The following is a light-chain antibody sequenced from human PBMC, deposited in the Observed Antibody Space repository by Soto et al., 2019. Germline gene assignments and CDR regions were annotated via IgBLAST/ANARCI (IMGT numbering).Light chain of an antibody. V-gene: IGLV2-14*01. Sequence: QSALTQPASGSGSPGQTITVSCTGTSSDFGGYDYASWYQLHPGKAPKLMVFEVSNRPSGVSYRFSGSKSGNTASLTISGLQAEDEADYFCSSYSISTAYLFGTGTKVTVL. CDR1: SSDFGGYDY. J-gene: IGLJ1*01. CDR3: SSYSISTAYL. CDR2: EVS.